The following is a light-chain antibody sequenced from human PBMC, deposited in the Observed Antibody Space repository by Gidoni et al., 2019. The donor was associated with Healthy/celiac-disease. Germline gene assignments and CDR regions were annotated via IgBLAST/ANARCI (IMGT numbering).Light chain of an antibody. CDR1: RSVLYSSNNKNY. V-gene: IGKV4-1*01. Sequence: DIVLTQSPDSLAVSLGERATINCKSSRSVLYSSNNKNYLAWYQQKPGRPPRLLIYWASTRESGVPDRFSGSGSGTDFTLTISSLQAEDVAVYYCQQYYSTPRTFGQGTKVEIK. J-gene: IGKJ1*01. CDR3: QQYYSTPRT. CDR2: WAS.